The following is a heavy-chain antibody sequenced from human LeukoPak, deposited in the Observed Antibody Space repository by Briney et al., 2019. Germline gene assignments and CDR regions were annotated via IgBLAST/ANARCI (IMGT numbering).Heavy chain of an antibody. Sequence: ASVKVSCKASGYTFTSYYMHWVRQAPGQGLEWMGIINPSGGSTSYAQKLQGRVTISSDTSKTQFTLKLTSVTAADTAVYYCARSPSGYRFDSWGQGTLVTVSS. V-gene: IGHV1-46*04. D-gene: IGHD3-22*01. CDR1: GYTFTSYY. CDR3: ARSPSGYRFDS. J-gene: IGHJ4*02. CDR2: INPSGGST.